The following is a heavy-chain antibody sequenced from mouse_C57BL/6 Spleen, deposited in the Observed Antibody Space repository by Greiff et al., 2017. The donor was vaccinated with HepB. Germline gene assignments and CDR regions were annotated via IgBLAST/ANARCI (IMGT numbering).Heavy chain of an antibody. CDR2: IDPSDSYT. J-gene: IGHJ2*01. CDR3: AREGYDDGDFDY. Sequence: QVQLQQPGAELVRPGTSVKLSCKASGYTFTSYWMHWVKQRPGQGLEWIGVIDPSDSYTNYNQKFKGKATLTVDTSSSTAYMQLSSLTSEDSAVYYCAREGYDDGDFDYWGQGTTLTVSS. D-gene: IGHD2-2*01. V-gene: IGHV1-59*01. CDR1: GYTFTSYW.